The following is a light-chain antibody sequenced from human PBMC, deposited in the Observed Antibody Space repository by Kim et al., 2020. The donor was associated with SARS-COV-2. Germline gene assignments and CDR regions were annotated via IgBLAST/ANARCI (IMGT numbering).Light chain of an antibody. CDR2: GAS. CDR1: KCVRSRY. Sequence: GRRETLPCRADKCVRSRYLAWYQQQPGQAPRLLIYGASSRAAGVPDRFSGSGSGTDFTLTITRLEPEDFAVYYCQQNGNSPHTFGQGTKVDIK. J-gene: IGKJ1*01. CDR3: QQNGNSPHT. V-gene: IGKV3-20*01.